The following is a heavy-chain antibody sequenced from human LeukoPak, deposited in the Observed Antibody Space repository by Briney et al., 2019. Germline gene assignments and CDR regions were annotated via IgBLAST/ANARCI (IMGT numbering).Heavy chain of an antibody. J-gene: IGHJ5*02. D-gene: IGHD6-19*01. Sequence: GGSLRLSCAASGFTFSSYSMNWVRQAPGKGLEWVSSISSSSSYIYYAGSVKGRFTISRGNAKNSLYLQMNSLRAEDTAVYYCARGPVAGISRFDPWGQGTLVTVSS. CDR1: GFTFSSYS. CDR2: ISSSSSYI. CDR3: ARGPVAGISRFDP. V-gene: IGHV3-21*01.